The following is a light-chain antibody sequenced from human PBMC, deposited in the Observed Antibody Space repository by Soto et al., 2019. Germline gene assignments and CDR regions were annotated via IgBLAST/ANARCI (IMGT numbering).Light chain of an antibody. CDR2: GNN. CDR3: AAWDGSLNNVL. Sequence: YVLTQPPSASGTPGQRVTISCSGSGSSIGTNTVNWYRQLPGTAPKLLIYGNNQRPSGVPDRFSGSKSGTSASLAISGLQSEAEAEYYCAAWDGSLNNVLFGGGTKLTVL. V-gene: IGLV1-44*01. J-gene: IGLJ2*01. CDR1: GSSIGTNT.